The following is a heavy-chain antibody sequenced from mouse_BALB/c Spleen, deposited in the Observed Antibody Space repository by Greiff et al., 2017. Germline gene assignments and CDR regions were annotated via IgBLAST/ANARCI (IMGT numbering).Heavy chain of an antibody. V-gene: IGHV14-3*02. CDR3: ASGAFGAYYAMDY. CDR2: IDPANGNT. Sequence: VQLKESGAELVKPGASVKLSCTASGFNIKDTYMHWVKQRPEQGLEWIGRIDPANGNTKYDPKFQGKATITADTSSNTAYLQLSSLTSEDTAVYYCASGAFGAYYAMDYWGQGTSVTVSS. CDR1: GFNIKDTY. J-gene: IGHJ4*01.